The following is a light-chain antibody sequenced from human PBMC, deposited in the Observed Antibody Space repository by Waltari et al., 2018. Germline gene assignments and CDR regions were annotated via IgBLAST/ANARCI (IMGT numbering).Light chain of an antibody. Sequence: QSALTQPAPVSGSPGQSVTIFCAGTSNDVGGYNSCSWYQEHPGQAPRVIIYDVSDRPSGVSDRFSGSKSGNTASLTISGLQAEDEADYYCSSQSSNDVVLFGGGTKLTVL. V-gene: IGLV2-14*01. J-gene: IGLJ2*01. CDR1: SNDVGGYNS. CDR2: DVS. CDR3: SSQSSNDVVL.